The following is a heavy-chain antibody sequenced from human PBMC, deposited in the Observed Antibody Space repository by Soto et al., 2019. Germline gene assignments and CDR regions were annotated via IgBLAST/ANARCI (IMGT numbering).Heavy chain of an antibody. D-gene: IGHD3-3*01. CDR3: ARDGNDYDFWSGYYGVPGMKNWFDP. CDR1: GFTFSSYA. CDR2: ISYDGSNK. J-gene: IGHJ5*02. V-gene: IGHV3-30-3*01. Sequence: QVQLVESGGGVVQPGRSLRLSCAASGFTFSSYAMHWVRQAPGKGLEWVAVISYDGSNKYYADSVKGRFTISRDNSKNTLYLQMNSLRAEDTAVYYCARDGNDYDFWSGYYGVPGMKNWFDPWGQGTLVTVSS.